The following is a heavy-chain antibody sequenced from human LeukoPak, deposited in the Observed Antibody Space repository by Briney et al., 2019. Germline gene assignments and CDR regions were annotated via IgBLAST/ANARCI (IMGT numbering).Heavy chain of an antibody. CDR2: ISYDGSNK. Sequence: GGSLRLSCAASGFTFSSYGMHWVRQAPGKGLEWVAVISYDGSNKYYADSVKGRFTISRDNSKNTLYLQMNSLRAEDTAVYYCAKDKSEYQLLSVFDYWGQGTLATVSS. V-gene: IGHV3-30*18. D-gene: IGHD2-2*01. J-gene: IGHJ4*02. CDR3: AKDKSEYQLLSVFDY. CDR1: GFTFSSYG.